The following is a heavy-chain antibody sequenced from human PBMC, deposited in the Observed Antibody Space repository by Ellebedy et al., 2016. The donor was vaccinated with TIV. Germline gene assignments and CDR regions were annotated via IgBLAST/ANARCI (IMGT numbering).Heavy chain of an antibody. CDR3: AGRGVWGSYRLTPLDY. J-gene: IGHJ4*02. Sequence: SETLSLTXAVYGGSFSGHYWSWVRQPPGKGLEWIAEIHRSGSTNYNPSLKSRVTISVDTSKNQFSLKLSSVTAADTAVYYCAGRGVWGSYRLTPLDYWGQGTLVTVSS. D-gene: IGHD3-16*02. CDR1: GGSFSGHY. V-gene: IGHV4-34*01. CDR2: IHRSGST.